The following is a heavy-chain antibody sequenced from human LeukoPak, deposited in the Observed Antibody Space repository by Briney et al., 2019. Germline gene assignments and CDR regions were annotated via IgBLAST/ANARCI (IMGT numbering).Heavy chain of an antibody. CDR2: IYYSGST. J-gene: IGHJ3*02. CDR3: ARWAKRGVVPAATDAFDI. CDR1: GGSISSGGYY. D-gene: IGHD2-2*01. Sequence: SQTLSLTCTVSGGSISSGGYYWSWLRQPPGKGLEWLGYIYYSGSTNYNPSLKSRVTISVDTSKNQFSLKLSSVTAADTAVYYCARWAKRGVVPAATDAFDIWGQGTMVTVSS. V-gene: IGHV4-61*08.